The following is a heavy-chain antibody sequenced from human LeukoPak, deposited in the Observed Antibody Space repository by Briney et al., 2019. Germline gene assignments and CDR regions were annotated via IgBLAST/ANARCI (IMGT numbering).Heavy chain of an antibody. CDR3: ARGTGEGYTYGRYYFDY. CDR2: INPNSGGT. J-gene: IGHJ4*02. Sequence: ASVKVSCKASGYTFTGYYMHWVRQAPGQGLEWMGWINPNSGGTNYAQKFQGRVTMTRDTSISTAYVELSRLRSDDTAVYYWARGTGEGYTYGRYYFDYWGQGTLVTVSS. V-gene: IGHV1-2*02. D-gene: IGHD5-18*01. CDR1: GYTFTGYY.